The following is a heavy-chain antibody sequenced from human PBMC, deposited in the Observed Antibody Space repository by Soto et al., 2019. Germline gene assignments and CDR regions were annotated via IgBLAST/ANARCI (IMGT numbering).Heavy chain of an antibody. CDR3: ARDVDYDTNGYDYFDY. CDR2: IYHSGST. V-gene: IGHV4-38-2*02. J-gene: IGHJ4*02. CDR1: GYSIRSGYY. Sequence: ASETLSLTCAVSGYSIRSGYYLGWIRQPPGKGLEWIGSIYHSGSTYYNPSLKSRVTISVDTSKNQISLKLSSVTAADTAVYYCARDVDYDTNGYDYFDYWGQGTLVTVSS. D-gene: IGHD3-22*01.